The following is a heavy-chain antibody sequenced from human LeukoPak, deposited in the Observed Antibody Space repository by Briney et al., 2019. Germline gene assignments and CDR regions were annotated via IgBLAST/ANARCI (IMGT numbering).Heavy chain of an antibody. J-gene: IGHJ4*02. CDR1: GFTFSSYW. D-gene: IGHD3-16*02. Sequence: GGSLRLSCAASGFTFSSYWMSWVRQAPGKGLEWVAIIKEDGSEKYYADSVKGRFTISRDNAQNSLYLQMNSLRAEDTAVYCCAREVYRHFDYWGQGTLVSVSS. CDR3: AREVYRHFDY. V-gene: IGHV3-7*04. CDR2: IKEDGSEK.